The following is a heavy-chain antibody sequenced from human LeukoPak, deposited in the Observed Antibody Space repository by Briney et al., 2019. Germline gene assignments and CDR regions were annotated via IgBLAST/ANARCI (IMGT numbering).Heavy chain of an antibody. D-gene: IGHD4-17*01. J-gene: IGHJ4*02. CDR1: GGSISSGGYY. Sequence: PSETLSLTCTVSGGSISSGGYYWSWIRQHPGKGLEWIGYIYYSGSTYYNPSLKSRVTISVDTSKNQFSLKLSSVTAADTAVYYCARGNNDYGEEIWGQGTLVTVSS. V-gene: IGHV4-31*03. CDR2: IYYSGST. CDR3: ARGNNDYGEEI.